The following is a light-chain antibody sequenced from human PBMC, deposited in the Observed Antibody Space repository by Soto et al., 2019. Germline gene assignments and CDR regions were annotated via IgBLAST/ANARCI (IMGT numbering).Light chain of an antibody. J-gene: IGKJ1*01. V-gene: IGKV3-15*01. CDR3: QQYYNWPPWT. CDR1: QSVSSN. Sequence: EIVMTQSPATLSVFPGESATLSCRASQSVSSNLAWYQQKPGQAPRLLIYGASTRATGIPARFSGSGSGTEFTLTISSLQSEDFAVYYCQQYYNWPPWTFGQGTKVEIK. CDR2: GAS.